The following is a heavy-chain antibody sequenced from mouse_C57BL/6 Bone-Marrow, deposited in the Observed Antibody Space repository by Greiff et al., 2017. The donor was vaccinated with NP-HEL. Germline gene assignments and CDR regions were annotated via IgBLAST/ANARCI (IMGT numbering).Heavy chain of an antibody. D-gene: IGHD2-5*01. J-gene: IGHJ2*01. V-gene: IGHV5-16*01. CDR1: GFTFSDYY. CDR3: ARVPYSNYNYFDY. Sequence: EVMLVESEGGLVQPGSSMKLSCTASGFTFSDYYMAWVRQVPEKGLEWVANINYDGSSTYYLDSLKSRFIISRDNAKNILYLQMSSLKSEDTATYYCARVPYSNYNYFDYWGQGTTLTVSS. CDR2: INYDGSST.